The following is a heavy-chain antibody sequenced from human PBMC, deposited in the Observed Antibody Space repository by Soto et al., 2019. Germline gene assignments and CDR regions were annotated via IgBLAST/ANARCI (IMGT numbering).Heavy chain of an antibody. Sequence: GASVKVSCKASGYTFTSYDINWVRQATGQGLEWMGWMNPNSGNTGYAQKFQGRVTMTRNTSISTAYMELSSLRSEDTAVYYCARGYCSSTSCYASSLADYYYYYMDVWGKGTTVTVSS. CDR3: ARGYCSSTSCYASSLADYYYYYMDV. CDR2: MNPNSGNT. CDR1: GYTFTSYD. D-gene: IGHD2-2*01. J-gene: IGHJ6*03. V-gene: IGHV1-8*01.